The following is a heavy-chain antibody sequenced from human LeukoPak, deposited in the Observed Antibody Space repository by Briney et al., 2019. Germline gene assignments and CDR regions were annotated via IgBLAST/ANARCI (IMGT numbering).Heavy chain of an antibody. V-gene: IGHV3-23*01. CDR2: ITGSGNIP. Sequence: GGSLRLSCAASGFSFSNYAMSWVRQAPGKGLEWVSAITGSGNIPYYADSVKGRFTISRDNSNNTLYLQLNSLRVEDTAVYYCARLSLPATKHFDSWGQGTLVTVSS. CDR3: ARLSLPATKHFDS. CDR1: GFSFSNYA. J-gene: IGHJ4*02.